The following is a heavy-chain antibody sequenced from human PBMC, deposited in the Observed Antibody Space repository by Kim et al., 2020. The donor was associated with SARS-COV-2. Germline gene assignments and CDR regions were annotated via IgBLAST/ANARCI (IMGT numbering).Heavy chain of an antibody. CDR1: GYTFTSYG. D-gene: IGHD1-26*01. Sequence: ASVKVSCKASGYTFTSYGISWVRQAPGQGLEWMGWISAYNGNTNYAQKPQGRVTMTTDTSTSTAYMELRSLRSDDTAVYYCARPYLVGAYGAFDIWGQGTMVTVSS. J-gene: IGHJ3*02. CDR3: ARPYLVGAYGAFDI. CDR2: ISAYNGNT. V-gene: IGHV1-18*01.